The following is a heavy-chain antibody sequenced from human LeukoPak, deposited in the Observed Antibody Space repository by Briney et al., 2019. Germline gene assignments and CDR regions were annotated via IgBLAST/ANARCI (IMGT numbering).Heavy chain of an antibody. D-gene: IGHD6-19*01. Sequence: GGSLRLSCAASGFTFSSYEMNWIRQAPGKGLEWVSAISGSGGSTYYADSVKGRFTISRNNSKNTLYLQMNSLRAEDTAVYYCAKGPRYSSGWYLDYWGQGTLVTVSS. CDR3: AKGPRYSSGWYLDY. CDR2: ISGSGGST. J-gene: IGHJ4*02. CDR1: GFTFSSYE. V-gene: IGHV3-23*01.